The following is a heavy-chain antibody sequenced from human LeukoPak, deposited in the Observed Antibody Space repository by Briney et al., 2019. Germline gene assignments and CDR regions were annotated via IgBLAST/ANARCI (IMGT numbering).Heavy chain of an antibody. V-gene: IGHV3-7*01. CDR2: IKQDGSEK. CDR3: ARDYARKADIVVVPAAIGWFDP. J-gene: IGHJ5*02. Sequence: GGSLRLSCAASGFTFSRYWMFWVRQAPGKGLEWVANIKQDGSEKYYVDSVKGRFTISRDNAKNSLYLQMNSLRAEDTAVYYCARDYARKADIVVVPAAIGWFDPWGQGTLVTVSS. CDR1: GFTFSRYW. D-gene: IGHD2-2*02.